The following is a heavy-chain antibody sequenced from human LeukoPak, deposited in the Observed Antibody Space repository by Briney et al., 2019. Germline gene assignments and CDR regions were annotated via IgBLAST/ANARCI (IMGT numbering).Heavy chain of an antibody. D-gene: IGHD2-15*01. V-gene: IGHV3-15*01. CDR1: GFTFTNAW. J-gene: IGHJ5*02. CDR2: IKSKADGGRT. Sequence: GGSLRLSCAASGFTFTNAWMSWVRQAPGKGLEWVGRIKSKADGGRTDYAAPVKGRFTISRDDSENTLHLQMNSLKTEDTAVYYCTTDCVGGSCESEAPSLAWGQGTLVTVSS. CDR3: TTDCVGGSCESEAPSLA.